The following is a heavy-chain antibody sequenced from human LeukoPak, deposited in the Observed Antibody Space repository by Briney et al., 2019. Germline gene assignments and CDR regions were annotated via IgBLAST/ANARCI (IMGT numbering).Heavy chain of an antibody. V-gene: IGHV1-18*01. CDR2: ISGYNGNT. CDR3: AYEQTEQWRYNWFDP. J-gene: IGHJ5*02. Sequence: ASVKVSCKASGYTFTTYALSWVRQAPGQGLEWIGWISGYNGNTNYAQNLQGRVTMTTDTATSTAYMELRSLGADDTAVYYCAYEQTEQWRYNWFDPGGQGTLVTVSS. D-gene: IGHD1/OR15-1a*01. CDR1: GYTFTTYA.